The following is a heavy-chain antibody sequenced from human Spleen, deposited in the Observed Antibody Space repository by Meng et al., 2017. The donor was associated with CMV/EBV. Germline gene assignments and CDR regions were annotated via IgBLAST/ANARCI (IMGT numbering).Heavy chain of an antibody. J-gene: IGHJ4*02. CDR1: EFTFSNCW. V-gene: IGHV3-7*01. CDR2: IHQDGIKE. Sequence: GESLKISCAASEFTFSNCWMSWVRQAPGKGLEWVANIHQDGIKEYYVNSVKGRFTISRDNAKNSLFLQMNSLRAEDTAVYYCARGGNYFEYWGQGTLVTVSS. D-gene: IGHD3-16*01. CDR3: ARGGNYFEY.